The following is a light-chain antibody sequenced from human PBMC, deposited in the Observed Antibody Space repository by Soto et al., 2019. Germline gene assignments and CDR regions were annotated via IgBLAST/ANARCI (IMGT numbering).Light chain of an antibody. CDR2: DAS. CDR1: QSVSSH. Sequence: EIVLTQSPATLSLSPGERATLSCRASQSVSSHLAWYQQKPGQAPRLLIYDASNRATGIPARFSGGGSGTDFTLTISSLEPEDFEVYYCQQRSNWPLTFGGGTKVEIK. V-gene: IGKV3-11*01. J-gene: IGKJ4*01. CDR3: QQRSNWPLT.